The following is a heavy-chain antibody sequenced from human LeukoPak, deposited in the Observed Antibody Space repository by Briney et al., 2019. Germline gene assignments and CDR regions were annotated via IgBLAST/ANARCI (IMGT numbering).Heavy chain of an antibody. D-gene: IGHD5-18*01. Sequence: GGGLSLSCAASGFTFSSYGMHWVRLAPGKGLEWVAVISYDGSNKYYADSVKGRFTISRDNSKNTLYLQMNSLRAEDTAVYYCAKDVGVSEDTAILDYWGQGTLVTVSS. CDR2: ISYDGSNK. V-gene: IGHV3-30*18. J-gene: IGHJ4*02. CDR3: AKDVGVSEDTAILDY. CDR1: GFTFSSYG.